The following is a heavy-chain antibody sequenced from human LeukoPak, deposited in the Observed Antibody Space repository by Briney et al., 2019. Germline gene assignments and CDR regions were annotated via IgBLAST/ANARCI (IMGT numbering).Heavy chain of an antibody. V-gene: IGHV4-4*07. J-gene: IGHJ5*02. CDR2: IYSSGST. CDR3: ARDPSSFGGRFDP. Sequence: SEALSLPCTVSGVSISSYYWNWIRPPAGKGLEWIGRIYSSGSTNYAPSLKSRVTISVDTSKNQFSLKMSSVSAADTAVYYCARDPSSFGGRFDPWGQGTLVAVSS. CDR1: GVSISSYY. D-gene: IGHD3-10*01.